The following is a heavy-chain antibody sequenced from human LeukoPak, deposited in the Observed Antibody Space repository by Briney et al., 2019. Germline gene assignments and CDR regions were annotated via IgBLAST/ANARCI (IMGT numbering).Heavy chain of an antibody. CDR2: ISAYNGNT. CDR3: ARELLYGGNSDAFDI. V-gene: IGHV1-18*01. D-gene: IGHD4-23*01. CDR1: GYTFTSYG. J-gene: IGHJ3*02. Sequence: GASVKVSCKASGYTFTSYGISWVRQAPGQGLEWKGWISAYNGNTNYAQKLQGRVTMTTDTSTSTAYMELRSLRSDDTAVYYCARELLYGGNSDAFDIWGQGTMVTVSS.